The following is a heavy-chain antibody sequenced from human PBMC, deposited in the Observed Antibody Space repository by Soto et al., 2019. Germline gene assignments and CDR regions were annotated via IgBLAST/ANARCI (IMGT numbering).Heavy chain of an antibody. D-gene: IGHD3-10*01. CDR3: ARDRGFGELEPYYYYMDV. V-gene: IGHV3-33*01. CDR2: IWYDGSNK. J-gene: IGHJ6*03. Sequence: GGSLRLSCAASGFTFSSYGMHWVRQAPGKGLEWVAVIWYDGSNKYYADSVKGRFTISRDNSKNTLYLQMNSLRAEDTAVYYCARDRGFGELEPYYYYMDVWGKGTTVTVSS. CDR1: GFTFSSYG.